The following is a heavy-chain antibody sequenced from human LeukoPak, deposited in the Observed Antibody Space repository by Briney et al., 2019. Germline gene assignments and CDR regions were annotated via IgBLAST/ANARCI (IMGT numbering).Heavy chain of an antibody. CDR3: ARSSASIVVVPAAMHYYYGMDV. V-gene: IGHV1-69*13. D-gene: IGHD2-2*01. Sequence: GALVKVSCKASGGTFSSYAISWVRQAPGQGLEWMGGIIPIFGTANYAQKFQGRVTITADESTSTAYMELSSLRSEDTAVYYCARSSASIVVVPAAMHYYYGMDVWGKGTTVTVSS. CDR2: IIPIFGTA. J-gene: IGHJ6*04. CDR1: GGTFSSYA.